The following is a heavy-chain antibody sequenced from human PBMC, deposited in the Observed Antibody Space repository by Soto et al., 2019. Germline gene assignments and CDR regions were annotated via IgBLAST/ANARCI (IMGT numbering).Heavy chain of an antibody. J-gene: IGHJ6*02. CDR1: DFAFRLHG. V-gene: IGHV3-33*01. CDR2: VWHAGTRK. CDR3: ARDRSASYSYAMDL. Sequence: QVHLVESGGDIVQPGGSLTLSCSVSDFAFRLHGIHWVRQTPGKGLEWVAMVWHAGTRKYFREAVRGRFTISRDSAKNTVDLPRNNFRGDDSALYFCARDRSASYSYAMDLWGQGTTVTVSS. D-gene: IGHD3-3*01.